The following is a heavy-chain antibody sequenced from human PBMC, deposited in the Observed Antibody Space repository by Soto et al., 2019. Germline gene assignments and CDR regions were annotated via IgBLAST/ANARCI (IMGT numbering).Heavy chain of an antibody. CDR2: IYYSGNT. CDR3: ARTWIGSPFDF. Sequence: TLSLTCTVSGASVGRDDYYWGWIRQQPGKGLEWIGYIYYSGNTNYNPSLKSRLTISVDTSKNQFSLQLRSVTAADSAVYYCARTWIGSPFDFWGQGSLVTVSS. D-gene: IGHD5-12*01. J-gene: IGHJ4*02. V-gene: IGHV4-31*03. CDR1: GASVGRDDYY.